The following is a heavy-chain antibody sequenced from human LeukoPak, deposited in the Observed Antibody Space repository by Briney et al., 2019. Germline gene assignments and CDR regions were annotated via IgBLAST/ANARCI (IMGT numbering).Heavy chain of an antibody. Sequence: GGSLRLSCAASGFTFSSYWMSWVRQAPGKGLEWVANIKQDGSEKYYVDSVKGRFTISRDNAKNSLYLQMNSLRAEDTAVHYCARVPLRYSLDAFDIWGQGTMVTVSS. J-gene: IGHJ3*02. CDR3: ARVPLRYSLDAFDI. CDR1: GFTFSSYW. V-gene: IGHV3-7*01. D-gene: IGHD3-9*01. CDR2: IKQDGSEK.